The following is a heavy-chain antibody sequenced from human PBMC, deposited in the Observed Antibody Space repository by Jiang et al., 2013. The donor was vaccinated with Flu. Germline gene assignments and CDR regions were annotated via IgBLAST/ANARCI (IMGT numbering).Heavy chain of an antibody. Sequence: SGYTFTGYYMHWVRQAPGQGLEWMGRINPNSGGTNYAQKFQGRVTMTRDTSISTAYMELSRLRSDDTAVYYCASRITIFGVVIPWGQGTLVTVSS. J-gene: IGHJ5*02. V-gene: IGHV1-2*06. CDR3: ASRITIFGVVIP. CDR1: GYTFTGYY. D-gene: IGHD3-3*01. CDR2: INPNSGGT.